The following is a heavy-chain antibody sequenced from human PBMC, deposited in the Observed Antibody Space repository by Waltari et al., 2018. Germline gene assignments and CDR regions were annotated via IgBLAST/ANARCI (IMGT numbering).Heavy chain of an antibody. CDR1: GYTFTSYD. CDR3: ARTPWADGDYGYFDY. J-gene: IGHJ4*02. D-gene: IGHD4-17*01. CDR2: SKRTSGGT. Sequence: VQLVQSGAEVKKPGASVKVSCKASGYTFTSYDITWVRQATGQGLGWMGWSKRTSGGTNYEQRVQGRVTMTRDTSISTAYMELSRLRADDTAVYYCARTPWADGDYGYFDYWGQGTLVTVSS. V-gene: IGHV1-2*02.